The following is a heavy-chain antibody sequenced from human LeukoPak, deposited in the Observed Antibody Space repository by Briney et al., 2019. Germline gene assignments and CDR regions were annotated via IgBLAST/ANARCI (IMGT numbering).Heavy chain of an antibody. J-gene: IGHJ4*02. CDR2: IKSKTDGGTT. V-gene: IGHV3-15*01. CDR1: GFTFSNAW. CDR3: TTGPYDYGSGTYYH. Sequence: GGSLRLSCAGSGFTFSNAWMSWVGQAPGKGLEWVGRIKSKTDGGTTDYAAPVKGRFTISRDDSKNTLYVQMNSLKTEDTAMYYCTTGPYDYGSGTYYHWGQGTLVTVSS. D-gene: IGHD3-10*01.